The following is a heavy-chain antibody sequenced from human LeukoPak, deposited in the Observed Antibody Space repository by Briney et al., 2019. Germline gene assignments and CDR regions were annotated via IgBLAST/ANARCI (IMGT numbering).Heavy chain of an antibody. J-gene: IGHJ4*02. CDR1: GFTFSSYS. D-gene: IGHD1-14*01. V-gene: IGHV3-21*01. Sequence: GGSLRLSCAASGFTFSSYSMNWVRQAPGKGLEWVSSISSSSSYIYYADSVKGRFTISRDNAKNSLYLQMNSLRAEDTAVYYCARDHASEPSRDYWGQGTLVTVSS. CDR2: ISSSSSYI. CDR3: ARDHASEPSRDY.